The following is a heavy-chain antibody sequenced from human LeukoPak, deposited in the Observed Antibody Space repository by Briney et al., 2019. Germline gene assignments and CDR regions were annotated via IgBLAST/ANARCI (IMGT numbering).Heavy chain of an antibody. CDR3: ARAQWELHPDFDY. CDR2: ISYDGSNK. J-gene: IGHJ4*02. D-gene: IGHD1-26*01. CDR1: GFTFSSYA. Sequence: GRSLRLSCAASGFTFSSYAMHWVRQAPGKGLEWVAVISYDGSNKYYADSVKGRFTISRDNSKNTLYLQMNSLRAEDTAVYYCARAQWELHPDFDYWGQGTLVTVSS. V-gene: IGHV3-30*04.